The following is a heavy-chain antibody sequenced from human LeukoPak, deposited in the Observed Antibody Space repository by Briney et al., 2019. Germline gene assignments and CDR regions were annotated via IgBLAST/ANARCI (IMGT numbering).Heavy chain of an antibody. CDR3: AKDQGRSTAGKDY. J-gene: IGHJ4*02. D-gene: IGHD3-10*01. Sequence: GGSLRLSCAASGFTFSSYGMSWVRQAPGKGLEWVSAISGSGGSTYYADSVKGRFTISRDNSKNTLYLQMNSLRAEDTAVYYCAKDQGRSTAGKDYWGQGTLVTVSS. CDR1: GFTFSSYG. V-gene: IGHV3-23*01. CDR2: ISGSGGST.